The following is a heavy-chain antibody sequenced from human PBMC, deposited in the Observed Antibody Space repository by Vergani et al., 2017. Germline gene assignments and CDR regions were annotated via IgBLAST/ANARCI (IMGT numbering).Heavy chain of an antibody. D-gene: IGHD1-26*01. V-gene: IGHV3-13*01. CDR2: IGTAGDT. CDR1: GFPFSSYD. Sequence: VQLVESGGGLVQPGGSLRLSCAASGFPFSSYDMHWVRPATGQGLEWVSAIGTAGDTYYPGSVKGRFTISRENAKNSLYLQMNSLRAGDTAVYYCARGGASRLLYFDYWGQGTLVTVSS. J-gene: IGHJ4*02. CDR3: ARGGASRLLYFDY.